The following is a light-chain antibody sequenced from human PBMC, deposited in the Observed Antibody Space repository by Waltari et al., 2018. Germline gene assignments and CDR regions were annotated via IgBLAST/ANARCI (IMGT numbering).Light chain of an antibody. Sequence: QSALTQPRSVSGSPGQSVTISCTGTTSDVGGHTYISWYQQHSGKAPKLIIYDVSKRPSGVPGRFSGFRSGNTASLTISGLQAEDEADYVCCSYGGNYIPLFGGGTKLTVL. J-gene: IGLJ2*01. CDR2: DVS. CDR3: CSYGGNYIPL. CDR1: TSDVGGHTY. V-gene: IGLV2-11*01.